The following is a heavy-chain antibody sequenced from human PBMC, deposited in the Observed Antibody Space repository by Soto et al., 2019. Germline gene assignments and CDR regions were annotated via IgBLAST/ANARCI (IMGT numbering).Heavy chain of an antibody. V-gene: IGHV5-51*01. J-gene: IGHJ6*02. D-gene: IGHD6-19*01. CDR2: IYPGDSDT. CDR3: AREGIAVAPYYYYGMDV. CDR1: GYSFTSYW. Sequence: PGESLKISCKGSGYSFTSYWIGWVRQMPGKGLEWMGIIYPGDSDTRYSPSFQGQVTISADKSISTAYMELRSLRSDDTAVYYCAREGIAVAPYYYYGMDVWGQGTTVTVSS.